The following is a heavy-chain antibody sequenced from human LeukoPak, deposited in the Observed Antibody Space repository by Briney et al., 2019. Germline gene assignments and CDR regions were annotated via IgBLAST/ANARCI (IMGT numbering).Heavy chain of an antibody. CDR1: GFPFSSYA. CDR3: AKDYDFWSGSNWFDP. J-gene: IGHJ5*02. D-gene: IGHD3-3*01. Sequence: GSLRLSCAASGFPFSSYAMSWVRQAPGKGLEWVSAISGSGGSTYYADSVKGRFTISRDNSKNTLYLQMNSLRAEDTAVYYCAKDYDFWSGSNWFDPWGQGTLVTVSS. V-gene: IGHV3-23*01. CDR2: ISGSGGST.